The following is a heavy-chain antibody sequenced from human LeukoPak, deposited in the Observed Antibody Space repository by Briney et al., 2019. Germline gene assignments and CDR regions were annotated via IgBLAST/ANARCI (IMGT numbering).Heavy chain of an antibody. CDR2: INAYTGNT. J-gene: IGHJ4*02. CDR1: GYTFTSYG. V-gene: IGHV1-18*01. Sequence: SVKXSCKASGYTFTSYGISWVRQAPGQGLEWMGWINAYTGNTNYVQRLQGRVTMTTDTSTSTAYMELRSLRSDDTAVYYCARGSPLYLLTLDYWGQGTLVTVSS. D-gene: IGHD2/OR15-2a*01. CDR3: ARGSPLYLLTLDY.